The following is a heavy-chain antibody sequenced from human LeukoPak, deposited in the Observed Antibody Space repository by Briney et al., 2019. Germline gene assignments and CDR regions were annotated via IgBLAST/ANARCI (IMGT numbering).Heavy chain of an antibody. CDR2: INPNSGGT. J-gene: IGHJ4*02. CDR3: AGDLRYYYDSSGYAFDY. D-gene: IGHD3-22*01. Sequence: ASVKVSCKASGYTFTGYYMHWVRQAPGQGLEWMGWINPNSGGTNYAQKFQGRVTMTRDTSISTAYMELSRLRSDDTDVYYCAGDLRYYYDSSGYAFDYWGQGTLVTVSS. V-gene: IGHV1-2*02. CDR1: GYTFTGYY.